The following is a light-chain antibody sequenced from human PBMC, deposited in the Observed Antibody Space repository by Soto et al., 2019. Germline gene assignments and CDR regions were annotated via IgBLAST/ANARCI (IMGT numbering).Light chain of an antibody. CDR1: QSVGSY. J-gene: IGKJ4*01. V-gene: IGKV3-11*01. CDR2: DAS. CDR3: QQYTNWPLP. Sequence: EIVLTQSPATLSLSPGERATLSCRASQSVGSYLAWYQQKPGQAPRLLIYDASNRAPGIPARFSGSGSGTDFTLTISSLDPEDFGVYYCQQYTNWPLPSGGGSKVDIK.